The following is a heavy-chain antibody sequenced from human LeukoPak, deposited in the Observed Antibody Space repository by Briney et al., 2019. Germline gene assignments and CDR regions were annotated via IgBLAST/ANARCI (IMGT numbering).Heavy chain of an antibody. Sequence: GGSLRLSCAASGFTFSSYTMNWVRQAPGKGLEWVSSISTESRHIYNADSVKGRFTISRDNTKNSLYLQMSSLRAEDTAVYFWAKTPGNFKYYPDAWGQGTLVTVSS. V-gene: IGHV3-21*01. CDR3: AKTPGNFKYYPDA. CDR2: ISTESRHI. D-gene: IGHD3-10*01. J-gene: IGHJ4*02. CDR1: GFTFSSYT.